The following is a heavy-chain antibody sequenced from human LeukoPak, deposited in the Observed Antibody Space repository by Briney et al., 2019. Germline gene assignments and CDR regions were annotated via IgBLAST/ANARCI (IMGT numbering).Heavy chain of an antibody. V-gene: IGHV4-39*01. Sequence: SETLSLTCTVSGGSISSSSYYWAWLRQPPGKGLEWVGSIYYSGSTYYNPSLKSRVTISVDTSKNQFSLKLSSVTAADTAVYYCARLSGSGSYYTTRPSGWFDPWGRGTLVTVSS. D-gene: IGHD3-10*01. CDR2: IYYSGST. J-gene: IGHJ5*02. CDR1: GGSISSSSYY. CDR3: ARLSGSGSYYTTRPSGWFDP.